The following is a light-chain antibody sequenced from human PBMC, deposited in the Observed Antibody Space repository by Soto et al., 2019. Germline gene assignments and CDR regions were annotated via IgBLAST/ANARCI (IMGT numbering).Light chain of an antibody. V-gene: IGKV3-15*01. CDR2: DAS. Sequence: EVVMTQSPGTLSVSAGGRATLSFMASQSLTTNLAWYQQKPGQAPRLLIHDASTRATGIPARFSGSGSGTEFTLTISSLQSEDFAVYYCQQYDDWPLTFGQGTRLEIK. CDR1: QSLTTN. J-gene: IGKJ5*01. CDR3: QQYDDWPLT.